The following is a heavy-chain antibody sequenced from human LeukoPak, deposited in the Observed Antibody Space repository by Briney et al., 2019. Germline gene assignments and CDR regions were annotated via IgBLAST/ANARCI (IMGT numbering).Heavy chain of an antibody. V-gene: IGHV4-39*01. D-gene: IGHD3-3*01. CDR1: GGSIISSSYY. Sequence: SETLSLTCTVSGGSIISSSYYWGWIRQPPGKGLEWIGSIYYSGSTYYNPSLKSRVTISVDTSKNQFSLKLSSVTAADTAVYYCARRLMGVEFYYYYYYMDVWGKGTTVTVSS. CDR2: IYYSGST. CDR3: ARRLMGVEFYYYYYYMDV. J-gene: IGHJ6*03.